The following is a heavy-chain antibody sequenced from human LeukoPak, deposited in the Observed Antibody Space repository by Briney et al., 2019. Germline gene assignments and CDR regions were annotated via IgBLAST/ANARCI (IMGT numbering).Heavy chain of an antibody. CDR1: GFTFSGSA. J-gene: IGHJ6*02. D-gene: IGHD3-16*01. CDR3: TRIEGGVTLYYYGMDV. CDR2: IRSKANSYAT. Sequence: GGSLKLSCAASGFTFSGSAMHWVRQASGKGLEWVGRIRSKANSYATAYAASVKGRFTISRDDSKNTAYLQMNSLKTEDTAVYYCTRIEGGVTLYYYGMDVWGQGTTVTVSS. V-gene: IGHV3-73*01.